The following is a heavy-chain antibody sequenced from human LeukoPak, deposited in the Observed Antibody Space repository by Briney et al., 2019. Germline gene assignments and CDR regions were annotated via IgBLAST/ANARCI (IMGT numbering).Heavy chain of an antibody. D-gene: IGHD3-22*01. V-gene: IGHV3-23*01. CDR2: ISGSGGST. Sequence: GGSLRLSCAASGFTFSSYAMSWVRQAPGKGLEWVSAISGSGGSTYYADSVKGRFTISRDNPKNTLYLQMNSLRAEDTAVYYCARDREPEYYYDSSGYYFDYWGQGTLVTVSS. J-gene: IGHJ4*02. CDR3: ARDREPEYYYDSSGYYFDY. CDR1: GFTFSSYA.